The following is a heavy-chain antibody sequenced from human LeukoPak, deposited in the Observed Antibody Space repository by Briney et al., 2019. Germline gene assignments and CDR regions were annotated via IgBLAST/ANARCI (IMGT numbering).Heavy chain of an antibody. D-gene: IGHD6-19*01. CDR1: GGTFSSYA. J-gene: IGHJ4*02. Sequence: SVKVSCKASGGTFSSYAISWVRQAPGQGVEWMGRIIPILGIANYAQKFQGRVTITADKSTSTAYMELSSLRSEDAAVYYCARGVAGLTDYWGQGTLVTVSS. CDR3: ARGVAGLTDY. V-gene: IGHV1-69*04. CDR2: IIPILGIA.